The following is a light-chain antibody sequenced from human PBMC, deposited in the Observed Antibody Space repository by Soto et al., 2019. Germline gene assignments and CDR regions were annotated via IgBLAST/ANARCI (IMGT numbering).Light chain of an antibody. V-gene: IGKV3-15*01. J-gene: IGKJ1*01. CDR1: QSISDT. CDR2: GAS. CDR3: QKYNNWPWT. Sequence: VMTQSPAALSVSPGGRATLSCRASQSISDTLAWYQQKTGQAPRLLIHGASTRATGLPGRLSGSGSGTDLNLTIRRLQSEDFAVYYCQKYNNWPWTCGQGTKVDIK.